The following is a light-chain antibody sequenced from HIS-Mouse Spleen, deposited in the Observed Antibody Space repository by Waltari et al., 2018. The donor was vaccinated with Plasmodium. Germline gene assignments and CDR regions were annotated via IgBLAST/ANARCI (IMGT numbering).Light chain of an antibody. V-gene: IGLV1-44*01. CDR2: SNN. J-gene: IGLJ2*01. CDR1: SSNNVSNT. Sequence: QSVLTQPPSASGTPGQRVTISCSGLSSNNVSNTLTWYQQRPGTAPKLLTSSNNQRPSGVPDRFSGSKSGTSASLAISGLQSEDEADYYCAAWDDSLNGPVFGGGTKLTVL. CDR3: AAWDDSLNGPV.